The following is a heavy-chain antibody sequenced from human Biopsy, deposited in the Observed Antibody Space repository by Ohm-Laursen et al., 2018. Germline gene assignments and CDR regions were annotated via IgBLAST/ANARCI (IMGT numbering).Heavy chain of an antibody. Sequence: SGTLSLTWMFTGGSIMSDYWTGIRKTPGKGLKWFGYIYYRGSPNNNPSLKSRVTIPVAVDTSKSQFSLRLCSVTAAETAMYYCARGEVGVYDALDIWGQGTMVTVSS. CDR2: IYYRGSP. V-gene: IGHV4-59*01. CDR3: ARGEVGVYDALDI. J-gene: IGHJ3*02. D-gene: IGHD1-26*01. CDR1: GGSIMSDY.